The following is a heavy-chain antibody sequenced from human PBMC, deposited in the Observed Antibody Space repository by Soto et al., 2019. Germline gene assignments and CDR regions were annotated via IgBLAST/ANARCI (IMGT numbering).Heavy chain of an antibody. V-gene: IGHV1-18*01. Sequence: ASVKVSCKASGYTFTSYGISWVRQAPGQGLEWMGWISAYNGNTNYAQKLQGRVTMTTDTSTSTAYMELRSLRSDDTALYYCAKADLPGTTDDWGQGSLVPVSS. J-gene: IGHJ4*02. D-gene: IGHD1-7*01. CDR2: ISAYNGNT. CDR3: AKADLPGTTDD. CDR1: GYTFTSYG.